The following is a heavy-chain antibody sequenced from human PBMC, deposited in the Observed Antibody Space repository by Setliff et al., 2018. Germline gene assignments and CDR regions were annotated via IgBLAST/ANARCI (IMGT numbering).Heavy chain of an antibody. CDR3: ARGQPPTPRPYFYHMDV. CDR2: INSNSGST. CDR1: GYTFTSFF. Sequence: ASVKVSCKASGYTFTSFFHQWVRQAPGQGLEWLGWINSNSGSTTYAQKFQGRVTMTKNTSISTAYMELSSLRSEDTAVYYCARGQPPTPRPYFYHMDVWGKGTTVTVSS. V-gene: IGHV1-2*02. J-gene: IGHJ6*03. D-gene: IGHD2-15*01.